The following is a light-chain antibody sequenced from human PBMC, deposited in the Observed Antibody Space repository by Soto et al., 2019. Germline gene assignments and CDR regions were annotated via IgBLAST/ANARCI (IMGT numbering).Light chain of an antibody. CDR3: QQYNNWPLWT. V-gene: IGKV3-15*01. CDR1: QSVSSSY. CDR2: GAS. J-gene: IGKJ1*01. Sequence: EIVLTQSPGTLSFSPGERSTLSFISSQSVSSSYLAWYQQKPGQAPRLLIYGASTRATGIPARFSGSGSGTEFTLTISSLQSEDFAVYYCQQYNNWPLWTFGQGTKVDI.